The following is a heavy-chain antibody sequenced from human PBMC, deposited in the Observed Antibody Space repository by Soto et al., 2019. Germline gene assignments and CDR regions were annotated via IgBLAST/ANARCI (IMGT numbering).Heavy chain of an antibody. CDR2: ISYDGSNK. V-gene: IGHV3-30*03. J-gene: IGHJ2*01. CDR3: FQAEDGIRDTVPVSEFLLNRSSDL. Sequence: KGLEWVAVISYDGSNKYYADSVKGRFTISRDNSKNTLYLKMNSLRAEVTAVYFFFQAEDGIRDTVPVSEFLLNRSSDL. D-gene: IGHD2-15*01.